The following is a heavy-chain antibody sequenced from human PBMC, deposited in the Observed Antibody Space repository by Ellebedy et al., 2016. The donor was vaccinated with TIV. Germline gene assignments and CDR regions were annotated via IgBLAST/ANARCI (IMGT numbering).Heavy chain of an antibody. V-gene: IGHV3-23*01. D-gene: IGHD3-10*01. CDR3: ALLWFGELTSNWFDP. J-gene: IGHJ5*02. CDR2: ISGSGGST. CDR1: GFTFSSYA. Sequence: LSLTCAASGFTFSSYAMSWVRQAPGKGLEWVSAISGSGGSTYYADSVKGRFTISRDNSKNTLYLQMNSLRAEDTAVYYCALLWFGELTSNWFDPWGQGTLVTVSS.